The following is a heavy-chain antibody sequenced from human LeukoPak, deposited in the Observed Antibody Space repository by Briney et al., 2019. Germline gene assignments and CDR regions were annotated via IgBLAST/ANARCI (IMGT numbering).Heavy chain of an antibody. CDR2: ISYDGSNK. CDR1: GFTFSSYA. Sequence: GGSLRLSCAASGFTFSSYAMHRVRQAPGKGLEWVAVISYDGSNKYYADSVKGRFTISRDNSKNTLYLQMNSLRAEDTAVYYCARPGESGSFVYWGQGTLVTVSS. V-gene: IGHV3-30*04. D-gene: IGHD3-10*01. CDR3: ARPGESGSFVY. J-gene: IGHJ4*02.